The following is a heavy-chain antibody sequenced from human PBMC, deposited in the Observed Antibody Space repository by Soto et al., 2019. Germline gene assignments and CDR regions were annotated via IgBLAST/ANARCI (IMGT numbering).Heavy chain of an antibody. CDR2: IIPIFGTA. CDR1: GGTFSSYA. V-gene: IGHV1-69*01. D-gene: IGHD5-12*01. Sequence: VKVSCKASGGTFSSYAISWVRQAPGQGLEWMGGIIPIFGTANYAQKFQGRVTITADESTSTAYMELSSLRSEDTAVYYCARAVDIVATISSGMDVWGQGTTVTVSS. CDR3: ARAVDIVATISSGMDV. J-gene: IGHJ6*02.